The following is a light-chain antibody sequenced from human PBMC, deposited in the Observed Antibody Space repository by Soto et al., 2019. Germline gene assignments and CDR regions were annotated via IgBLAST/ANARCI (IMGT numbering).Light chain of an antibody. V-gene: IGKV1-5*03. J-gene: IGKJ1*01. CDR1: QTIGTW. CDR2: RTS. Sequence: DIQMTQSPSTLSASVGDRVTITCRASQTIGTWLAWYQQKPGKAPKLLISRTSTLESGVPSRFSGSGSGTEFTLTISSLHPDDFATYHCQQYNSFPGTFGQGTKVE. CDR3: QQYNSFPGT.